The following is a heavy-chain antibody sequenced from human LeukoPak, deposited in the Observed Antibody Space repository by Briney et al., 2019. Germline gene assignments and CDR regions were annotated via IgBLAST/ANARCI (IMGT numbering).Heavy chain of an antibody. CDR2: VYYSGST. Sequence: PSETLSLTCTVSGDSIKSYYWSWIRQPPGKGLEWIGYVYYSGSTNYNPSLKSRVTISIDTSKNHFSLRLSSVTAADSAVYFCASGVVVPAAFMDVWGKGTTVTVSS. D-gene: IGHD2-2*01. CDR3: ASGVVVPAAFMDV. J-gene: IGHJ6*03. CDR1: GDSIKSYY. V-gene: IGHV4-59*01.